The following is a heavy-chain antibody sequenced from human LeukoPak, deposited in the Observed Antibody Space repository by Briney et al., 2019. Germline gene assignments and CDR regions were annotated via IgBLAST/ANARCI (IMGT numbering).Heavy chain of an antibody. CDR2: IYPGDSDT. V-gene: IGHV5-51*01. CDR3: ARHVLAAAGRIYYYYYMDV. CDR1: GYSFTSYW. J-gene: IGHJ6*03. D-gene: IGHD6-13*01. Sequence: GESLKISCKGSGYSFTSYWIGWVRQMPGKGLEWMGIIYPGDSDTRYSPSFQGQVTISADESISTAYLQWSSLKASDTAMYYCARHVLAAAGRIYYYYYMDVWGKGTTVTVSS.